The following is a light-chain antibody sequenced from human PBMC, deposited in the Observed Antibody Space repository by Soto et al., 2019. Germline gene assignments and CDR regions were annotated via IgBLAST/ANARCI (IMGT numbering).Light chain of an antibody. Sequence: IVCTQWPARLAWWPLDIATLSCRASQSVSSSYLAWYQHKPGQAPRLLIHGASSRVTGIPDRFSGSGSGTDFTLTITRLQPEDFAVYYCQQYQSLTFGGGTKVDIK. CDR3: QQYQSLT. J-gene: IGKJ4*01. CDR1: QSVSSSY. V-gene: IGKV3-20*01. CDR2: GAS.